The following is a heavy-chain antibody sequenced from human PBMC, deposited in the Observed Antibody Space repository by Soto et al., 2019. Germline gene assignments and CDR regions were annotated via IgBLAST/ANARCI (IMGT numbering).Heavy chain of an antibody. CDR2: VHQSGST. J-gene: IGHJ4*02. CDR3: ARRDYYDSTGYFVQ. V-gene: IGHV4-4*02. Sequence: QVQLQESGPGLVKPSGTLSLTCGVSGGSISSHKWWSWVRQPPGKGLEWIGEVHQSGSTNYNPSLKSRVNISVDKSKNQFSLKMSSVTAADTAVYYCARRDYYDSTGYFVQWGQGTLVTVSS. D-gene: IGHD3-22*01. CDR1: GGSISSHKW.